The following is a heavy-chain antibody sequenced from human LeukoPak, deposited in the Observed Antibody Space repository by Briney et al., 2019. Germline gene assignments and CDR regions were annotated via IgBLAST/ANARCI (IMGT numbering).Heavy chain of an antibody. D-gene: IGHD6-19*01. CDR1: GGSISGYY. V-gene: IGHV4-59*08. CDR2: IFYSGST. Sequence: SETLSLTCTVPGGSISGYYWSWIRQPPGKGLEWIGYIFYSGSTNYNPSLKSRVTISVDTSKNQFSLKLSSVTAADTAVYYCARHKYSSGWPPEGAFDIWGQGTMVTVSS. CDR3: ARHKYSSGWPPEGAFDI. J-gene: IGHJ3*02.